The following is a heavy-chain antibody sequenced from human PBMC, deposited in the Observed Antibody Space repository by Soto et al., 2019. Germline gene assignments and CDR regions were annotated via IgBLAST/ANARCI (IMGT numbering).Heavy chain of an antibody. CDR3: ASDRAPGPWLVLDYGMDV. CDR1: GFTVSSNY. Sequence: PGGSLRLSCAASGFTVSSNYMSWVRQAPGKGLEWVSVIYSGGSTYYADSVKGRFTISRDNSKNTLYLQMNSLRAEDTAVYYCASDRAPGPWLVLDYGMDVWGQGATVTVSS. D-gene: IGHD6-19*01. V-gene: IGHV3-53*01. J-gene: IGHJ6*02. CDR2: IYSGGST.